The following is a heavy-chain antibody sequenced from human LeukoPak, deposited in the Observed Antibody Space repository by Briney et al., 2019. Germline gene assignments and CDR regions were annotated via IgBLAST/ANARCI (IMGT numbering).Heavy chain of an antibody. CDR1: GYTFAKYA. CDR3: ARSILVVPVASHYNYGVDV. J-gene: IGHJ6*02. D-gene: IGHD2-2*01. V-gene: IGHV1-3*01. Sequence: ASVKVSCKASGYTFAKYAIHWVRQAPGQRLEWMGWINAGNGITRYSQKFQGGVTITRDTSASTAYMELSSLRSEDTAVYYCARSILVVPVASHYNYGVDVWGQGTTVTVSS. CDR2: INAGNGIT.